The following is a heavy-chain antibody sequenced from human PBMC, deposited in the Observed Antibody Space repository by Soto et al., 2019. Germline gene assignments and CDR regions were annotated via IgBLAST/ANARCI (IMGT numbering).Heavy chain of an antibody. CDR2: IIPIFGTA. Sequence: ASVKVSCKASGGTFSSYAISWVRQAPGQGLEWMGGIIPIFGTANYAQKFQGRVTITADESTSTAYMELGSLRSEDTAVYYCAGGSYLVAATVYYYYGMDVWGQGTTVTVSS. J-gene: IGHJ6*02. V-gene: IGHV1-69*13. D-gene: IGHD2-15*01. CDR3: AGGSYLVAATVYYYYGMDV. CDR1: GGTFSSYA.